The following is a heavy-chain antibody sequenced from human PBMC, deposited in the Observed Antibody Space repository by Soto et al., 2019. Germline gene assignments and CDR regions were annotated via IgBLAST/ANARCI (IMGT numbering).Heavy chain of an antibody. J-gene: IGHJ5*02. CDR1: GGSISSGGYY. CDR2: IYYSGST. Sequence: KTSETLSLTCTVSGGSISSGGYYWSWIRQHPGKGLEWIGYIYYSGSTYYNPSLKSRVTISVDTSKNQFSLKLSSVTAADTAVYYCARANFDWDNWFDPWGQGTLVTVSS. V-gene: IGHV4-31*03. D-gene: IGHD3-9*01. CDR3: ARANFDWDNWFDP.